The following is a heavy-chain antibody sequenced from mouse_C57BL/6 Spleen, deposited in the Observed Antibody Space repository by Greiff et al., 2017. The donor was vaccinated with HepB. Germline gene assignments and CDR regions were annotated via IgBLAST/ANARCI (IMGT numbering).Heavy chain of an antibody. D-gene: IGHD2-5*01. Sequence: VQLQQPGAELVMPGASVKLSCKASGYTFTSYWMHWVKQRPGQGLEWIGEIDPSDSYTNYNQKFKGKSTLTVDKSSSTAYMQLSSLTSEDSAVYYCARTDSNYDYYAMDYWGQGTSVTVSS. V-gene: IGHV1-69*01. J-gene: IGHJ4*01. CDR1: GYTFTSYW. CDR3: ARTDSNYDYYAMDY. CDR2: IDPSDSYT.